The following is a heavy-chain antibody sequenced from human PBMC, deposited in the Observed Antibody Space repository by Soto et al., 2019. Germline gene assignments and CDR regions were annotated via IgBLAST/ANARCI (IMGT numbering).Heavy chain of an antibody. J-gene: IGHJ5*02. D-gene: IGHD6-25*01. V-gene: IGHV3-64D*08. CDR3: VNGLSSEGSFGP. CDR1: GFTFSSYA. CDR2: ISSNGGST. Sequence: GGSLRLSCSASGFTFSSYAMHWVRQAPGKGLEYVSAISSNGGSTYYADSVKGRFTTSRDNSKNTLYLQMSSLRAEDTAVYYCVNGLSSEGSFGPWGQGTLVTVSS.